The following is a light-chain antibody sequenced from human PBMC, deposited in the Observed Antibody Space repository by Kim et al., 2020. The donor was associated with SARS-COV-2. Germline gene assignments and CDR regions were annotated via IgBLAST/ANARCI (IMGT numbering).Light chain of an antibody. CDR1: QSVSSN. CDR2: GAS. Sequence: SPGERATLSCRASQSVSSNLAWYQQNPGQAPRLLIYGASTRATGIPARFSGSGSGTEFTLTISSLQSEDFAVYYCQQYNNWPPLTFGGGTKVEIK. V-gene: IGKV3-15*01. J-gene: IGKJ4*01. CDR3: QQYNNWPPLT.